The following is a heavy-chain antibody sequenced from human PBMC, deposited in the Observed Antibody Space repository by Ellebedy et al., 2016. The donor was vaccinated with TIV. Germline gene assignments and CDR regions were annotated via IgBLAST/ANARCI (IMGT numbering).Heavy chain of an antibody. Sequence: GSLRLXXAVYGGSFSGYYWSWIRQPPGKGLEWIGEINHSGSTNYNPSLKSRVTISVDTSKNQFSLKLSSVTAADTAVYYCARGLGGFWSGYYPYYYYGMDVWGQGTTVTVSS. CDR3: ARGLGGFWSGYYPYYYYGMDV. J-gene: IGHJ6*02. V-gene: IGHV4-34*01. CDR2: INHSGST. D-gene: IGHD3-3*01. CDR1: GGSFSGYY.